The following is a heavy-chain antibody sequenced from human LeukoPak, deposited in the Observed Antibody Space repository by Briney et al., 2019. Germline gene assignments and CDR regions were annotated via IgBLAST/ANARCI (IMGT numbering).Heavy chain of an antibody. V-gene: IGHV1-18*01. CDR2: ISAYNGNT. D-gene: IGHD3-3*01. CDR1: GGTFSSYA. Sequence: ASVKVSCKASGGTFSSYAISWVRQAPGQGLEWMGWISAYNGNTNYAQKLQGRVTMTTDTSTSTAYMELRSLRSDDTAVYYCARLITIFGVDADYWGQGTLVTVSS. CDR3: ARLITIFGVDADY. J-gene: IGHJ4*02.